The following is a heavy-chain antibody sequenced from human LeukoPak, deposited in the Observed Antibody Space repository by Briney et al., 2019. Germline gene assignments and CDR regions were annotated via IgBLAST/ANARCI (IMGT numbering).Heavy chain of an antibody. CDR1: GFTFNTFA. CDR2: IFSGGGEI. Sequence: GGSLRLSCAASGFTFNTFAMIWVRQPPGKGLEWVSSIFSGGGEIHYADSVRGRFSISRDNSKSTLSLQMNSLRVEDTAIYYCAAYRQVLLPFESWGQGTLVTVSS. CDR3: AAYRQVLLPFES. D-gene: IGHD2-8*02. V-gene: IGHV3-23*01. J-gene: IGHJ4*02.